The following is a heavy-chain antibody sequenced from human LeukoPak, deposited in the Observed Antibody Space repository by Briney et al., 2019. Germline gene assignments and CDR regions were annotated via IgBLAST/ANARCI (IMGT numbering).Heavy chain of an antibody. J-gene: IGHJ5*02. V-gene: IGHV3-74*01. CDR3: ARDPQQWRGAPRGNWFDP. CDR2: INSDGSST. CDR1: GFTFSSYW. Sequence: GGSLRLSCAASGFTFSSYWMHWVRQAPGKGLVWVSRINSDGSSTSYADSVKGRFTISRDNAKNTLYLQMNSLRAEDTAVYYCARDPQQWRGAPRGNWFDPWGQGTLVTVSS. D-gene: IGHD6-19*01.